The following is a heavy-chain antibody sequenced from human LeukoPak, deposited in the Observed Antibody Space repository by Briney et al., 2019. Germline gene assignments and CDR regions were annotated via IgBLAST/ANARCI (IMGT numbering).Heavy chain of an antibody. J-gene: IGHJ4*02. Sequence: PGGSLRLSCAASGFTFNNYAMSWVRQAPGKGLEWVSGISGSGGSTYYADSVKGRFTISRDNSKNTLYLQMNSLRAEDTAVYYCAKGARITMIVVVIYFDYWGQGTLVTVSS. V-gene: IGHV3-23*01. CDR1: GFTFNNYA. D-gene: IGHD3-22*01. CDR3: AKGARITMIVVVIYFDY. CDR2: ISGSGGST.